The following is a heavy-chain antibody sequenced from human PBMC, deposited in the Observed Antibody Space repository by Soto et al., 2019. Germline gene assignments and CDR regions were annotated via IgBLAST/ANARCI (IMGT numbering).Heavy chain of an antibody. Sequence: ASVKVSCKASGYTFTGYYMHWVRQAPGQGLEWMGWINPNSGGTNYAQKFQGWVTMTRDTSISTAYMELSRLRSDDTAVYYCARAFSRAASLTHLNNWFGPWGDGTLVTVSS. CDR3: ARAFSRAASLTHLNNWFGP. D-gene: IGHD6-13*01. CDR1: GYTFTGYY. CDR2: INPNSGGT. V-gene: IGHV1-2*04. J-gene: IGHJ5*02.